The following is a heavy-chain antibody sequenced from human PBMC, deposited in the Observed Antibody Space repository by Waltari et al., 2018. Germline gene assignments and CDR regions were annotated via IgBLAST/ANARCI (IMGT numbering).Heavy chain of an antibody. D-gene: IGHD3-10*01. CDR2: IYYSGST. J-gene: IGHJ4*02. V-gene: IGHV4-59*01. CDR1: GGSISSYY. Sequence: QVQLQESGPGLVKPSETLSLTCTVAGGSISSYYWSWSRQPPGKGLEWIGYIYYSGSTNYNPSLKSRVTISVDTSKNQFSLKLSSVTAADTAVYYCARDRRQGGSGSYGFDYWGQGTLVTVSS. CDR3: ARDRRQGGSGSYGFDY.